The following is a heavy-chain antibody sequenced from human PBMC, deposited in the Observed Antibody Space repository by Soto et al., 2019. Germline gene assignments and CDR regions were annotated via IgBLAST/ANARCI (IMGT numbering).Heavy chain of an antibody. Sequence: GGSLRLSCAASGFTFSSYAMSWVRQAPGKGLEWVSAISGSGGSTYYADSVKGRFTISRDNSKNTLYLQMNSLSAEDTAVYYCAKAYDFWSGYATNWFDPWGQGTLVTVSS. D-gene: IGHD3-3*01. CDR1: GFTFSSYA. CDR2: ISGSGGST. V-gene: IGHV3-23*01. J-gene: IGHJ5*02. CDR3: AKAYDFWSGYATNWFDP.